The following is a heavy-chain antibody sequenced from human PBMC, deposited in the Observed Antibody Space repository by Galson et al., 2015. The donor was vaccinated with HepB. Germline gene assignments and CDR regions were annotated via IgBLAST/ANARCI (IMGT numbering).Heavy chain of an antibody. V-gene: IGHV3-15*01. D-gene: IGHD1-1*01. CDR2: IKSNHAGGTV. CDR1: GLTFTDAW. J-gene: IGHJ4*02. Sequence: SLRLSCATSGLTFTDAWMDWVRQTPGTGLEWVGRIKSNHAGGTVDYAAPVKGRFTISRDDSRDTLYLQMDSLKTEDTAVYYCTTEYWNYFNYWGQGTPVTVSS. CDR3: TTEYWNYFNY.